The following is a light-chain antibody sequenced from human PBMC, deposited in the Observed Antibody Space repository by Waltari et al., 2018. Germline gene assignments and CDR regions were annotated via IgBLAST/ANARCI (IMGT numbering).Light chain of an antibody. CDR3: AAWDDSLNGWV. Sequence: QSVLTQPPSASGTPGQRVTILCSGSSSNIGSNTVHWYQQLPGTAPKLLIYSNNQRSSGVPDRFSGSKSGTSASLAISGLQSEDEADYYCAAWDDSLNGWVFGGGTKLTVL. CDR2: SNN. V-gene: IGLV1-44*01. J-gene: IGLJ3*02. CDR1: SSNIGSNT.